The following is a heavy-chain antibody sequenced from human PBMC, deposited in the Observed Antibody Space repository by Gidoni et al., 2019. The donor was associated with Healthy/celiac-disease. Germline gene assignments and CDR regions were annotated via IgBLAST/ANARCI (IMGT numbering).Heavy chain of an antibody. CDR3: ARENYYDSSGYFNWFDP. CDR1: GFPFSTDS. V-gene: IGHV3-48*01. J-gene: IGHJ5*02. D-gene: IGHD3-22*01. CDR2: ISSSSSTI. Sequence: EVQLVESGGGWVQPGGSMSLSCAPSGFPFSTDSMNCVRQAPVKGLEWVSYISSSSSTIYYADSVKGRFTISRDKDKNSLYLQMNSLRAEDTAVYYCARENYYDSSGYFNWFDPWGQGTLVTVSS.